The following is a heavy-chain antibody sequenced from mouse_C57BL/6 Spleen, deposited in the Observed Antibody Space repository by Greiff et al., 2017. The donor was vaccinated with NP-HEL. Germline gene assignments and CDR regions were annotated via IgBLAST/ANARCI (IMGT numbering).Heavy chain of an antibody. CDR1: GFTFSDYG. Sequence: EVKLMESGGGLVKPGGSLKLSCAASGFTFSDYGMHWVRQAPEKGLEWVAYISSGSSTIYYADTVKGRFTISRDNAKNTLFLQMTSLRSEDTAMYYCATLYSNLYYYAMDYWGQGTSVTVSS. J-gene: IGHJ4*01. D-gene: IGHD2-5*01. CDR3: ATLYSNLYYYAMDY. V-gene: IGHV5-17*01. CDR2: ISSGSSTI.